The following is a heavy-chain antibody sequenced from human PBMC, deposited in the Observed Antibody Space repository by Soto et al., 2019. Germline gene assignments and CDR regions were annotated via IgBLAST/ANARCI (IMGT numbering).Heavy chain of an antibody. V-gene: IGHV4-59*12. D-gene: IGHD7-27*01. J-gene: IGHJ4*02. CDR2: IYYSGST. CDR3: ARPGRDWGALHY. Sequence: QVQLQESGPGLVKPSETLSLTCTVSNDSISTYYWTWIRQPPRKGLEWIGFIYYSGSTNYNPSLQSRVTISVDPSKNQFSLKMNSATAADTAVYYCARPGRDWGALHYWGQGTLVTVSS. CDR1: NDSISTYY.